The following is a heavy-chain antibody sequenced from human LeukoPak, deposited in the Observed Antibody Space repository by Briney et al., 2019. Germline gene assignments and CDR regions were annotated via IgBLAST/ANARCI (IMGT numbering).Heavy chain of an antibody. D-gene: IGHD3-10*01. J-gene: IGHJ4*02. Sequence: SETLSLTCAVYGGSFSGYYWSWIRQPPGKGLEWIGEINHSGSTNYNPSLESRVTMSVDTSKNQFSLKLSSVTAADTAVYYCARGLLWFQYYFDYWGQGTLVTVSS. V-gene: IGHV4-34*01. CDR2: INHSGST. CDR1: GGSFSGYY. CDR3: ARGLLWFQYYFDY.